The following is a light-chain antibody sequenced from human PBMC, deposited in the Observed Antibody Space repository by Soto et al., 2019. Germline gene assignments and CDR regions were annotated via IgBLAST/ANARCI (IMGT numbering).Light chain of an antibody. CDR2: VAS. CDR3: QQYNKWPLS. J-gene: IGKJ4*01. Sequence: EIVMTQSPATRSVSPGERATLSCRASQSVSSNLAWYQQKPGQAPRLLIYVASTRATGIPARFSGSGSGTEFTLTISSLQSEDFAVYYCQQYNKWPLSFGGGTKVEIK. CDR1: QSVSSN. V-gene: IGKV3D-15*01.